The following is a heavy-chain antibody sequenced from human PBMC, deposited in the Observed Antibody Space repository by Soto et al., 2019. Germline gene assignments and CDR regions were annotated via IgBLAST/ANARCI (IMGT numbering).Heavy chain of an antibody. Sequence: GVSLRLSCTASGFTFSSHSMTWVRQAPGKGLEWVSGLSDSGGSIYYADSVKGRFTISRDNSMNTLYLQMNTLRAEDTAIYYCAKVSSSWYAGFFDLWGQGTLVTVSS. D-gene: IGHD6-13*01. J-gene: IGHJ4*02. CDR2: LSDSGGSI. CDR3: AKVSSSWYAGFFDL. V-gene: IGHV3-23*01. CDR1: GFTFSSHS.